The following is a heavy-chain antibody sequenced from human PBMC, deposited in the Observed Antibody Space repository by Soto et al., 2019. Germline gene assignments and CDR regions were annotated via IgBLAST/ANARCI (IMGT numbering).Heavy chain of an antibody. J-gene: IGHJ5*02. CDR3: ASKAACGGDCYAFEP. CDR2: IIPLFGTA. CDR1: GVIFSSNT. Sequence: QVYLVQSGAEVKKPVSSVKISCKASGVIFSSNTINWVRQAAGQGLEWMGGIIPLFGTANYAEKFQGRVTITAAKSTKTEYMELTSLRTEDTAVYYCASKAACGGDCYAFEPWGQGTLVTVSS. V-gene: IGHV1-69*06. D-gene: IGHD2-21*02.